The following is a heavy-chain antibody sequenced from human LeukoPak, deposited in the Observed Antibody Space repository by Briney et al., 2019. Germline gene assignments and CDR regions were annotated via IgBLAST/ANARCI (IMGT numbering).Heavy chain of an antibody. CDR2: ITSYNRNT. Sequence: ASVKISCKASGYTFTSSVTSWVRQAPGQGLECMGWITSYNRNTNYAQNLQGILTMTTDTSTSTAYMELRSLRSDDTAVYYGARCQGPYYYDSCGSGFDPWGQGTLVTVSS. J-gene: IGHJ5*02. D-gene: IGHD3-22*01. CDR1: GYTFTSSV. CDR3: ARCQGPYYYDSCGSGFDP. V-gene: IGHV1-18*01.